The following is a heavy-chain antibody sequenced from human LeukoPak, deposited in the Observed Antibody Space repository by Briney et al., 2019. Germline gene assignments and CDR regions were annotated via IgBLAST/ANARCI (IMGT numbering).Heavy chain of an antibody. V-gene: IGHV1-69*05. Sequence: PVKVSCKASGGTFSNYAFSWVRQAPGQGLEWMGRIVPIFGTANYAQKFQGRVTITTDESTSTAYMELSSLRSEDTAVYYCASSRDGYNSVFDYWGQGTLVTVSS. CDR1: GGTFSNYA. CDR3: ASSRDGYNSVFDY. J-gene: IGHJ4*02. CDR2: IVPIFGTA. D-gene: IGHD5-24*01.